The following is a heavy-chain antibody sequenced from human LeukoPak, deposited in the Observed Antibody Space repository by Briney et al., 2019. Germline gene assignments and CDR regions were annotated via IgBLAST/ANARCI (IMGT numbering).Heavy chain of an antibody. D-gene: IGHD2-21*01. J-gene: IGHJ3*02. CDR3: TRNVDCFDT. Sequence: GGSLRLSCTASGFTFRSYWMSWVRQAPGKGLEWVANINQHGSEKYYVDSVKGRLTISRDNAKNSLFLQLNSLRAEDTAVYYCTRNVDCFDTWGQGTMVTVSS. CDR2: INQHGSEK. V-gene: IGHV3-7*01. CDR1: GFTFRSYW.